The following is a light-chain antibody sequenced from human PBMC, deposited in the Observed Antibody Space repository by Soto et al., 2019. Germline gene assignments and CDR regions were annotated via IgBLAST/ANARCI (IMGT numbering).Light chain of an antibody. Sequence: QAVVTQEPSFSVSPGGTVTLTCGLSSGSVSTGYYPSWYQQTPGQAPRTLIYSTNTCSSGVPDRFSGSILGNKAALTITGAQAGDESNYYCALYLGRGISVFGGGTKLTVL. CDR3: ALYLGRGISV. CDR1: SGSVSTGYY. V-gene: IGLV8-61*01. J-gene: IGLJ3*02. CDR2: STN.